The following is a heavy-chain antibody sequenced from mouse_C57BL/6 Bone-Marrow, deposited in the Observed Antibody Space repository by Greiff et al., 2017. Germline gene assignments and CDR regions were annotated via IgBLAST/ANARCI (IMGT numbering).Heavy chain of an antibody. CDR1: GYAFSSYW. D-gene: IGHD1-1*01. Sequence: QVQLKESGAELVKPGASVKISCKASGYAFSSYWMNWVQQRPGQGLEWIGQIYPGDGDTNYNGKFKGKATLTADKSSSTAYMQLSSLTSEDSAVYFCASHITTVVAGDAMDYWGQGTSVTVSS. V-gene: IGHV1-80*01. CDR3: ASHITTVVAGDAMDY. CDR2: IYPGDGDT. J-gene: IGHJ4*01.